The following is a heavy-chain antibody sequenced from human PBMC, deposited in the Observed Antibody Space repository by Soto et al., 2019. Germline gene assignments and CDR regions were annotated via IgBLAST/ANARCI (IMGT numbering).Heavy chain of an antibody. CDR2: ISSSGGTT. Sequence: EVQLLESGGGLVQPGGSLRLSCAASGFTFSEYAMSWVRQAPGKGLEWVSSISSSGGTTSYTDSVKGRFTISRDNSKNTLFLQMNGLRAEETAIYYCTKEPKKSISHDYWGLGTLVTVAP. J-gene: IGHJ4*02. CDR3: TKEPKKSISHDY. V-gene: IGHV3-23*01. CDR1: GFTFSEYA. D-gene: IGHD2-21*01.